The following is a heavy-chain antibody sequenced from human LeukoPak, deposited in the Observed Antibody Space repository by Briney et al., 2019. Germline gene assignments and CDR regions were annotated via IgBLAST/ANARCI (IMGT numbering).Heavy chain of an antibody. Sequence: SETLSLTCTVSGGSISRISYSWGWIRQPPGKGLEWIGTIFYSGSTYYNTSLKSRVTISVDKSKNQFSLNFNSMSAADSAVYYCAANGYYTIEYWGQGTLVTVSS. CDR1: GGSISRISYS. J-gene: IGHJ4*02. D-gene: IGHD1-26*01. CDR2: IFYSGST. V-gene: IGHV4-39*07. CDR3: AANGYYTIEY.